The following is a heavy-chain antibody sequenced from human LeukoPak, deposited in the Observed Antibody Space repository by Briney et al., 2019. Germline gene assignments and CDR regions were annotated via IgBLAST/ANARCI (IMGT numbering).Heavy chain of an antibody. J-gene: IGHJ4*02. CDR1: GYTFTSYG. CDR3: ARDRWYYGSGSSPLDY. V-gene: IGHV1-18*04. D-gene: IGHD3-10*01. CDR2: ISAYNGNT. Sequence: ASVKVSCKASGYTFTSYGISWVRQAPGQGLEWMGWISAYNGNTNYAQKLQGRVTITTDTSTSTAYMELRSLRSDDTAVYYCARDRWYYGSGSSPLDYWGQGTLVTVSS.